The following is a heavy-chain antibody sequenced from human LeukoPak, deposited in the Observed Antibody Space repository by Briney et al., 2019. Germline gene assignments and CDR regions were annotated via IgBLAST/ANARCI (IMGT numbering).Heavy chain of an antibody. J-gene: IGHJ4*02. CDR2: INPNSGGT. V-gene: IGHV1-2*02. Sequence: ASVKVSCKASGYIFTGYYIHWVRQAPGQGLERMGWINPNSGGTNYAQKFQGRVTVTRDTSISTAYMELSRLRSDDTAVYYCARVDNTLVRGAIPDYFGYWGQGTLVTVSS. CDR1: GYIFTGYY. CDR3: ARVDNTLVRGAIPDYFGY. D-gene: IGHD3-10*01.